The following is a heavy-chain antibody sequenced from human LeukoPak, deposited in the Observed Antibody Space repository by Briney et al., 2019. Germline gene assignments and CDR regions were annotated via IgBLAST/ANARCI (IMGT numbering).Heavy chain of an antibody. CDR1: GFTFSSYA. CDR2: ISYDGSNK. D-gene: IGHD5-18*01. J-gene: IGHJ3*02. V-gene: IGHV3-30*04. CDR3: ARTEYSYPGLHDAFDI. Sequence: PGGSLRLSCAASGFTFSSYAMHWVRQAPGKGLEWVAVISYDGSNKYYADSVKGRFTISRDNSKNRLYLQMNSLRAEDTAVYYCARTEYSYPGLHDAFDIWGQGTMVTVSS.